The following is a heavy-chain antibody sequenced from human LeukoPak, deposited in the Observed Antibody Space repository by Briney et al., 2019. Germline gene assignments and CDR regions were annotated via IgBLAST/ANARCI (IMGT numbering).Heavy chain of an antibody. V-gene: IGHV3-30*04. CDR2: ISYDGSNK. J-gene: IGHJ4*02. CDR3: ARHVKTLDIVAKSTLNYFDY. CDR1: GFTFSSYA. D-gene: IGHD5-12*01. Sequence: PGGSLRLSCAASGFTFSSYAMHWVRQAPGKGLEWVAVISYDGSNKYYADSAKGRFTISRDNSKNTLYLQMNSLRAEDTAVYYCARHVKTLDIVAKSTLNYFDYWGQGTLVTVSS.